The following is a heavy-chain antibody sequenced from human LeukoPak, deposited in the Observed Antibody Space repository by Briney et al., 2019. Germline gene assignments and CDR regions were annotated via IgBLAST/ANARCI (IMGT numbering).Heavy chain of an antibody. V-gene: IGHV4-59*11. CDR2: IYYSEST. Sequence: SETLSLTCTVSGGSISSHYWSWIRQPPGKGLEWIGYIYYSESTNYNPSLKSRVTISVDTSKNQFSLKLSSVTAADTAVYYCARGIAAAIDYWGQGTLVTVSS. CDR3: ARGIAAAIDY. J-gene: IGHJ4*02. D-gene: IGHD6-13*01. CDR1: GGSISSHY.